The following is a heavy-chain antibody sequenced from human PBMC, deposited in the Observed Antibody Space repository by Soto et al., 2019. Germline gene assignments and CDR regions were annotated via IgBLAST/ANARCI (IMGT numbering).Heavy chain of an antibody. CDR2: IKSKTDGGTT. J-gene: IGHJ4*02. CDR3: TTDTLLSGPDVGY. V-gene: IGHV3-15*01. CDR1: GFTFSNAW. Sequence: PGGSLRLSCAASGFTFSNAWMSWVRQAPGKGLEWVGRIKSKTDGGTTDYAAPVKGRFTISRDDSKNTLYLQMNSLKTEDTAVYYCTTDTLLSGPDVGYWGQGTLVTVSS. D-gene: IGHD3-3*01.